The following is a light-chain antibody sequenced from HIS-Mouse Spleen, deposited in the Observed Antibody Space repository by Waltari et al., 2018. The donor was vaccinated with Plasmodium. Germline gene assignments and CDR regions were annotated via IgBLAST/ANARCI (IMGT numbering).Light chain of an antibody. V-gene: IGLV3-25*03. CDR2: KDS. CDR3: QSADSSGTPNWV. Sequence: SYELTQPPSLSVSPGQTDRITCSGDALPKQYAYWYRQKPGQAPVLVIYKDSERPSGIPERFSGSSSGTTVTLTISGVQAEDEADYYCQSADSSGTPNWVFGGGTKLTVL. CDR1: ALPKQY. J-gene: IGLJ3*02.